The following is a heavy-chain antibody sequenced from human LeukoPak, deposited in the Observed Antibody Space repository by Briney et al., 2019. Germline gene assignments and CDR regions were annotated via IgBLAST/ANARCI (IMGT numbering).Heavy chain of an antibody. CDR1: GFTFSSYW. V-gene: IGHV3-74*01. D-gene: IGHD6-19*01. Sequence: GGSVTLLCAASGFTFSSYWIHWVRHATGKGLVWVSRISTDGSSTSYTDSVKGRFTISRDNAKNTLYLQMNSLRAEDTAVYFCARASEAGTNWFDRRGQGTLVTVSS. J-gene: IGHJ5*02. CDR3: ARASEAGTNWFDR. CDR2: ISTDGSST.